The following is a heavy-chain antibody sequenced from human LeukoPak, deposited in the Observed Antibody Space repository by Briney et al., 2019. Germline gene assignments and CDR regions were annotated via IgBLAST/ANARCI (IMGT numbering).Heavy chain of an antibody. CDR1: GYTFTSYD. V-gene: IGHV1-8*01. Sequence: PLAPVQFSCKASGYTFTSYDINWVRRATGQGREWMGWMNPNSGNTGYAQKFQGRVTMTRNTSISTAYMELSSLRSEDTAVYYCARRVEQQLVYYDYWGQGTLVTVSS. D-gene: IGHD6-13*01. CDR2: MNPNSGNT. CDR3: ARRVEQQLVYYDY. J-gene: IGHJ4*02.